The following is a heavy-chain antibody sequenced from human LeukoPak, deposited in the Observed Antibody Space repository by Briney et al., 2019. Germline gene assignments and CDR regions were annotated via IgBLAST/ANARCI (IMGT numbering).Heavy chain of an antibody. D-gene: IGHD3-10*01. CDR1: GGTFSNYP. J-gene: IGHJ6*03. Sequence: ASVKVSCKASGGTFSNYPITWVRQAPGQGLEWMGGIIPIFGTVNYAQKFQGRVTITADESTSTVYMELSSLRPEDTAVYYCARNRRVVRGVIIVENYYYYMDVWGKGTTVTISS. V-gene: IGHV1-69*13. CDR2: IIPIFGTV. CDR3: ARNRRVVRGVIIVENYYYYMDV.